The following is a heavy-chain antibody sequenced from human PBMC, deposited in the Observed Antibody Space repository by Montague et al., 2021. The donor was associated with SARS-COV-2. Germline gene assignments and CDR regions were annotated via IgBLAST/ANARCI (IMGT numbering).Heavy chain of an antibody. V-gene: IGHV4-34*12. CDR3: SKEEDWGLDWYFDL. J-gene: IGHJ2*01. CDR1: GGSFSGHY. D-gene: IGHD7-27*01. Sequence: SETLSLTCGVSGGSFSGHYWCGFRQHPGGGLVGCGETIYRGRTKYNQSLKSRCPTSTDKSKNQLSLNLYAATAAEKAMYYCSKEEDWGLDWYFDLWGRGTLVTVSS. CDR2: TIYRGRT.